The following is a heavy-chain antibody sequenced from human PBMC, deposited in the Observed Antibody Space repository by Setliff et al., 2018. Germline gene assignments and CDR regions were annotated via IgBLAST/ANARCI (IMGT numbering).Heavy chain of an antibody. CDR1: GFSFSSYW. CDR3: AKGGCSATSCLDY. D-gene: IGHD2-2*01. J-gene: IGHJ4*02. CDR2: INSDGSHT. V-gene: IGHV3-74*01. Sequence: PGGSLRLSCVASGFSFSSYWMHWVRQVPGKGLVWVSRINSDGSHTAYADSVKGRFTISRDNAKNTLYLQMNSLEAEDTAVYYCAKGGCSATSCLDYWGQGILVTVSS.